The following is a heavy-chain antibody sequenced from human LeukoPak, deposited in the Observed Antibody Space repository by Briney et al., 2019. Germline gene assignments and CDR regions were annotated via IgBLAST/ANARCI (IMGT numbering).Heavy chain of an antibody. Sequence: PGGSLRLSCVASGFIFSNYWMSWVRQVPGKGLEWVANMKQDGREKYLVDSVKGRFTISRDSAKNSLYLQMNSLRAEDTAVYYCARDPTTIFGVVIISGNDAFDIWGQGTMVTVSS. D-gene: IGHD3-3*01. CDR2: MKQDGREK. J-gene: IGHJ3*02. V-gene: IGHV3-7*01. CDR3: ARDPTTIFGVVIISGNDAFDI. CDR1: GFIFSNYW.